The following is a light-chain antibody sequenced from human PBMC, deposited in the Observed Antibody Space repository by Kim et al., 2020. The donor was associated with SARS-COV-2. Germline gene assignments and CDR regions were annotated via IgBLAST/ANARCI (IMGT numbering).Light chain of an antibody. CDR2: GKN. CDR3: NSRDNNDYVL. J-gene: IGLJ2*01. V-gene: IGLV3-19*01. CDR1: SLRSYY. Sequence: VALGQTVMITYQGDSLRSYYTTWYQQKPGQAPIVVVYGKNNRPSGIPDRFSGSSSGNTASLTITGTQAGDEADYCCNSRDNNDYVLFGGGTQLTVL.